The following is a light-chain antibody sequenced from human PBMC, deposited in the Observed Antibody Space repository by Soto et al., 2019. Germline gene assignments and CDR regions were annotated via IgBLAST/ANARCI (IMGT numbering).Light chain of an antibody. CDR2: EVS. J-gene: IGLJ1*01. CDR1: SSDVGSYHY. Sequence: SVLTQPASVSGSPGQSITISCTGTSSDVGSYHYVSWFQQHAGKAPKLIIFEVSDRPSGVSTRFSGSKSGDTASLTISGLQADDEADYYCSSYTSGRDVYVFGGGTKVTVL. V-gene: IGLV2-14*01. CDR3: SSYTSGRDVYV.